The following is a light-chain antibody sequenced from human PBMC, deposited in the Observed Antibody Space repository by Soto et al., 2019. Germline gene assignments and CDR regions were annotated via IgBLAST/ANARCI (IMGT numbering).Light chain of an antibody. CDR3: SSYTTSNTRQIV. CDR2: DVS. J-gene: IGLJ1*01. Sequence: LTPPPPLSWAPGQSVTLPLPGANKDRCGYNYFSWYKHHPDKPPKLLIYDVSNRPSGVSNRFSGSKSDNTASLPISGLQPEDEADYYCSSYTTSNTRQIVFGTGTKVTVL. CDR1: NKDRCGYNY. V-gene: IGLV2-14*03.